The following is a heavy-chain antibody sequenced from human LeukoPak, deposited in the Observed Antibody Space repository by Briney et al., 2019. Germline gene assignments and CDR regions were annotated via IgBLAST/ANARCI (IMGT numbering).Heavy chain of an antibody. V-gene: IGHV4-34*01. D-gene: IGHD2/OR15-2a*01. CDR3: ARGLREVNRGYYYYYYGMDV. CDR1: GGSFSGYY. J-gene: IGHJ6*02. CDR2: INHSGST. Sequence: SETLSLTCAVYGGSFSGYYWSWIRQPPGKGLEWIGEINHSGSTNYNPSLKSRVTISVDTSKNQFSLKLSSVTAADTAMYYCARGLREVNRGYYYYYYGMDVWGQGTTVTVSS.